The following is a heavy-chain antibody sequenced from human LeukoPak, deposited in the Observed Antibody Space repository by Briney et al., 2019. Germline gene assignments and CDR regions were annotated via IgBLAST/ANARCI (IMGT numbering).Heavy chain of an antibody. Sequence: PSETLSLTCTVSGGSISSYYWSWIRQPPGKGLEWIGYIYYSGSTNYNPSLKSRVTISVDTSKNQFSLKLSPVTAADTAVYYCARGGYGDYNYWGQGTLVTVSS. CDR3: ARGGYGDYNY. D-gene: IGHD4-17*01. CDR1: GGSISSYY. CDR2: IYYSGST. V-gene: IGHV4-59*01. J-gene: IGHJ4*02.